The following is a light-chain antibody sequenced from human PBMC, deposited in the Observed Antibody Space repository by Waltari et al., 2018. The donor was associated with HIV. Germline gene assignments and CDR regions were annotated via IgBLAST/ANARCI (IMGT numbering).Light chain of an antibody. CDR2: YDK. CDR1: NIATNS. V-gene: IGLV3-21*01. CDR3: QVWDSSIEQVL. Sequence: SVLTQPPSVSVAPGMTARITRRGKNIATNSVNSYQQKPGQAPILVIYYDKDRPSGIPERFSGSNSGNTATLTITRVGAGDEADYYCQVWDSSIEQVLFGGGTKLTVL. J-gene: IGLJ3*02.